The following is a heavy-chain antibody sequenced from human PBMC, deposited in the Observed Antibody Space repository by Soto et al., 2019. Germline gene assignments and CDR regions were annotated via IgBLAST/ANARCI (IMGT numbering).Heavy chain of an antibody. CDR2: IKQDESEK. J-gene: IGHJ4*02. D-gene: IGHD6-13*01. CDR3: ARGIAEAGTGVFDY. CDR1: GFTFSTYW. Sequence: EVQLVESGGGLVQPGGSLRLSCAASGFTFSTYWMTWVRQAPGKGLEWVANIKQDESEKYYVDSVKGRFTISRDNAKNSLYLQMNSLRAEDTAVYYCARGIAEAGTGVFDYWGQGTLVTVSS. V-gene: IGHV3-7*04.